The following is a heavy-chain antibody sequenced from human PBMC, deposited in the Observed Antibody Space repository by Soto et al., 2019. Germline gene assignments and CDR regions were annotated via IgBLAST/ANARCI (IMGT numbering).Heavy chain of an antibody. V-gene: IGHV1-18*01. CDR2: ISAYNGNT. CDR3: ARGGRNTADAY. CDR1: GYTFTSYG. Sequence: QVQLVQSGAEVKKPGASVKVSCKASGYTFTSYGISWVRQAPGQGVEYMGWISAYNGNTNYAQNLQGRVTMTTDTATSSAYMELRSLRAADTAVYYWARGGRNTADAYWGQGTLVTVAS. D-gene: IGHD5-18*01. J-gene: IGHJ4*02.